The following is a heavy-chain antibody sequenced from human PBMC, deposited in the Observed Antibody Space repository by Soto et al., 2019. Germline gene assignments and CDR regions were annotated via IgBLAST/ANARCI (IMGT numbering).Heavy chain of an antibody. CDR2: IIPIFGTA. CDR3: ARGWGYDSTDYYYAY. D-gene: IGHD3-22*01. J-gene: IGHJ4*02. CDR1: GGSFNRHT. V-gene: IGHV1-69*01. Sequence: VQLVQSGAEVRKPGSSVRVSCKASGGSFNRHTISWVRQAPGQGLEWMGGIIPIFGTANHAQKFQGRVTIIADESTSTVYRELSSLRSDDTAIYYCARGWGYDSTDYYYAYWGQGTLVIVSS.